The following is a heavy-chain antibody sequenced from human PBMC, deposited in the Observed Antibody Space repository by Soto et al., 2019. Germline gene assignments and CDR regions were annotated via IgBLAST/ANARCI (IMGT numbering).Heavy chain of an antibody. CDR2: IYYSGST. Sequence: QVQLQESGPGLVKPSQTLSLTCTVSGGSISSGDYYWSWIRQPPGKGLEWIGYIYYSGSTYYNPSLKSRVTISVDTSKNQSALKLSSVTAADTAVYYCARGVVGATASWAFDIWGQGTMVTVSS. CDR1: GGSISSGDYY. J-gene: IGHJ3*02. V-gene: IGHV4-30-4*01. CDR3: ARGVVGATASWAFDI. D-gene: IGHD1-26*01.